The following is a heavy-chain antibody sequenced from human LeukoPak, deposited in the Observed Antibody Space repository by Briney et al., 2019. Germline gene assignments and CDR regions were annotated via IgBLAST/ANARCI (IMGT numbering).Heavy chain of an antibody. CDR3: PRDPLIAAAGIFDD. D-gene: IGHD6-13*01. CDR1: GFTFSSYS. CDR2: ISSSSSYI. V-gene: IGHV3-21*01. J-gene: IGHJ4*02. Sequence: PGGSLRLSCAASGFTFSSYSMNWVRQAPGKGLEWVASISSSSSYIYYADSVKGRFTISRDNAKNSLYLQMNSLRAEDTAVYYSPRDPLIAAAGIFDDWGQGTLVTVSS.